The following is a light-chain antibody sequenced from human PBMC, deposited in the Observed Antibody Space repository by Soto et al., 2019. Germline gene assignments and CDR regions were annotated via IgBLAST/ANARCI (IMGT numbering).Light chain of an antibody. CDR3: QQCDNLPYT. V-gene: IGKV1-33*01. CDR1: QDINNY. Sequence: DVLMTQSPSSLSASVGDRVTITCQACQDINNYLNWYQQKPGKAPKLLIYDASNLETGVPLMFSGSGSGIAFTFSISSLQREDIATEYWQQCDNLPYTFGQGTKLEMK. CDR2: DAS. J-gene: IGKJ2*01.